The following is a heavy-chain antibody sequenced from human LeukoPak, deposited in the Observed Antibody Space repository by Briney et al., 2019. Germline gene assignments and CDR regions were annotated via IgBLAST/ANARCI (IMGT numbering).Heavy chain of an antibody. CDR3: ARVSSGSYPFDAFDI. V-gene: IGHV3-33*01. D-gene: IGHD1-26*01. CDR2: MWYDGSNK. Sequence: PGGSLRLSCVASGFTFSTYGMHWARQAQGKGLEWVAVMWYDGSNKYYADSVKGRFTISRDNSKNTLYLQMNSLRAEDTAVYYCARVSSGSYPFDAFDIWGQGTMVTVSS. J-gene: IGHJ3*02. CDR1: GFTFSTYG.